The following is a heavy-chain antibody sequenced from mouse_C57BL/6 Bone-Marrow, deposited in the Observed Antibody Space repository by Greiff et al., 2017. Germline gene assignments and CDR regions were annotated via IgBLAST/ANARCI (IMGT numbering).Heavy chain of an antibody. CDR1: GFTFSSYG. V-gene: IGHV5-6*01. J-gene: IGHJ2*01. CDR3: ARQITSFDD. Sequence: EVKLMESGGDLVKPGGSLKLSCAASGFTFSSYGMSWVRQTPDKRLEWVATISSGGSYTYYPASVKGRFTISRDNAKNTLYLQMSSLKSEDTAMYYCARQITSFDDWGQGTTRTVSS. CDR2: ISSGGSYT. D-gene: IGHD1-1*01.